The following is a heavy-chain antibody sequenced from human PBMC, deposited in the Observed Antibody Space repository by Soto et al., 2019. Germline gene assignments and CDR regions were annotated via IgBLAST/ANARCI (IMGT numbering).Heavy chain of an antibody. V-gene: IGHV1-2*02. CDR1: GDTFTDYY. CDR2: INPNSGVT. Sequence: QVQLVQSGAEVKKPGASVTVSCRSSGDTFTDYYMHWVRQAPGQGLEWMGWINPNSGVTKYAQKFQGGVTMTRDTSIRTVYMQLSRLRSDDTAVYYCARESGGATATFDYYYFYMDVWGTGTTVTVSS. CDR3: ARESGGATATFDYYYFYMDV. D-gene: IGHD5-12*01. J-gene: IGHJ6*03.